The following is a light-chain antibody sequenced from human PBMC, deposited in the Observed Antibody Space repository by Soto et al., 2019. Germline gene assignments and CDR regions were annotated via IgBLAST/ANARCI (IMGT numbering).Light chain of an antibody. CDR3: NSYTSYNTQWL. CDR1: SSDVGGYNY. Sequence: QSALTQPASVSGSPGQPITISCTGTSSDVGGYNYVSWYQQHPGEAPRLLIYDVSNRPSGVSARFSGSKSGNTASLTISGLQAEDEAHYYCNSYTSYNTQWLFGGGTKVTVL. V-gene: IGLV2-14*01. CDR2: DVS. J-gene: IGLJ3*02.